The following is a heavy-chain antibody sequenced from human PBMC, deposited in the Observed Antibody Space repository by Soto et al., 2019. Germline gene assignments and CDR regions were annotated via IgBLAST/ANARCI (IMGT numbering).Heavy chain of an antibody. CDR3: ARSVHYYDSSGYYRDHDAFAI. CDR2: INAGNGNT. D-gene: IGHD3-22*01. J-gene: IGHJ3*02. V-gene: IGHV1-3*01. Sequence: ASVKVSCKASGYTFTSYAMHWVRQAPGQRLEWMGWINAGNGNTKYSQKFQGRVTITRDTSASTAYMELSSLRSEDTAVYYCARSVHYYDSSGYYRDHDAFAIWGQGTMVTVSS. CDR1: GYTFTSYA.